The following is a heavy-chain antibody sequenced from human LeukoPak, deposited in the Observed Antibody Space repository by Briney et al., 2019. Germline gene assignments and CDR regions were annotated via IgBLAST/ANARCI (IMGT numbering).Heavy chain of an antibody. Sequence: GGSLRLSCAASGFTFSSYSMNWVRQAPGKGLEWVSYISSSSSTIYYADSVKGRFTISRDNAKNSLYLQMNSLRAEDTAVYYCARGAAIPTGYFDYWGQGTLVTVSS. V-gene: IGHV3-48*04. J-gene: IGHJ4*02. D-gene: IGHD2-21*01. CDR1: GFTFSSYS. CDR3: ARGAAIPTGYFDY. CDR2: ISSSSSTI.